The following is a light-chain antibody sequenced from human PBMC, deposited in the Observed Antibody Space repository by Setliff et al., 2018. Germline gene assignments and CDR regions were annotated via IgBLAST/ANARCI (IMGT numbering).Light chain of an antibody. V-gene: IGLV2-14*01. CDR3: SSYTSSGTDV. CDR2: EVS. J-gene: IGLJ1*01. Sequence: QSALTQPASVSGSPGQSITISCTGTSSDIGGYNYVSWYQQHPGKAPKFMIYEVSNRPSGVSNRFSGSKSGNTASLTISGLQAEDEADYYCSSYTSSGTDVFGSGTKFTVL. CDR1: SSDIGGYNY.